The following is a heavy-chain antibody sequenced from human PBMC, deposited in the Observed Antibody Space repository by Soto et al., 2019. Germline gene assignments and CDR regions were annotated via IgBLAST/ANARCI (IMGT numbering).Heavy chain of an antibody. CDR3: AKDHYDSSGYYPLYYFDY. V-gene: IGHV3-23*01. CDR2: ISGSGGST. Sequence: GGSLRLSCAASGFTFSSYAMSWVRQAPGKGLEWVSAISGSGGSTYYADSVKGRFTISRDNSKNTLYLQMNSLRAEDTAVYYCAKDHYDSSGYYPLYYFDYWGQGTLVTVSS. J-gene: IGHJ4*02. D-gene: IGHD3-22*01. CDR1: GFTFSSYA.